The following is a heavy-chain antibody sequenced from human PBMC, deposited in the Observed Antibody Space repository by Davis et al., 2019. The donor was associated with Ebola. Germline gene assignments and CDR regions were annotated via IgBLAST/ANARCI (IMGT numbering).Heavy chain of an antibody. J-gene: IGHJ4*02. Sequence: SVKVSCKASGGTFSSYTISWVRQAPGQGLEWMGRIIPILGIANYAQKFQGRVMITADKSTSTAYMELSSLRSEDTAVYYCARDLAVAGTEYWGQGTLVTVSS. CDR1: GGTFSSYT. CDR2: IIPILGIA. D-gene: IGHD6-19*01. CDR3: ARDLAVAGTEY. V-gene: IGHV1-69*04.